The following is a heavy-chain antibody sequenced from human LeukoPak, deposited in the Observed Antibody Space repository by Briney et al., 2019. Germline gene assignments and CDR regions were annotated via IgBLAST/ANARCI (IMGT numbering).Heavy chain of an antibody. V-gene: IGHV3-23*01. CDR1: AFNFSIYA. J-gene: IGHJ4*02. CDR2: ISASGATT. CDR3: ARCPYSFGFAPPDY. D-gene: IGHD5-18*01. Sequence: GGSLRLSCAASAFNFSIYAMSWVRQAPGRGLQWVSGISASGATTYYADSLRGRFTVSRDISKNTLYLQMNSLRAEDTAVYYCARCPYSFGFAPPDYWGQGTLVTVSS.